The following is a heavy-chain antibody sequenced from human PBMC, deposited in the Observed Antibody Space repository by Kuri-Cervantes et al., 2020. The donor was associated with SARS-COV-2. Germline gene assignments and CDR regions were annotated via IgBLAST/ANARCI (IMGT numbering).Heavy chain of an antibody. CDR2: IKQDGSEE. D-gene: IGHD3-3*01. Sequence: GGSLRLSCAASGFTVSSNYMSWVRQAPGRGLEWVANIKQDGSEEFYVDSVKGRFTVSRDNAKKSLFLQMNSLRADDTAVYYCARASFDFWSGYYTGYYPDFWGQGALVTVSS. CDR1: GFTVSSNY. CDR3: ARASFDFWSGYYTGYYPDF. V-gene: IGHV3-7*01. J-gene: IGHJ4*02.